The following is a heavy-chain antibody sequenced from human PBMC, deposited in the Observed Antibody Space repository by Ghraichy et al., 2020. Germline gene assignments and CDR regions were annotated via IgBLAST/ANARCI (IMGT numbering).Heavy chain of an antibody. CDR2: IFYNGNV. Sequence: SETLSLTCTVSGGSISSNDDYWGWIRQPPGKGLEWIGSIFYNGNVYYNPSIKSRVTISVDTSKNQFSLKLSSVTAADTAVYYCARHHWRGNDAFDIWGQGTLVTVSS. CDR3: ARHHWRGNDAFDI. V-gene: IGHV4-39*01. J-gene: IGHJ3*02. CDR1: GGSISSNDDY. D-gene: IGHD3-16*01.